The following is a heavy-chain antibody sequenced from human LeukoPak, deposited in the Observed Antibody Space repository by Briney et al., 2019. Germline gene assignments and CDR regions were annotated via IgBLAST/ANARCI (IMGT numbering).Heavy chain of an antibody. CDR2: IYHSGST. D-gene: IGHD2-2*01. V-gene: IGHV4-4*02. J-gene: IGHJ5*02. CDR3: ARDVSGYCSSTSCLNWFDP. Sequence: SETLSLTCAVSGGSISSSNWWSWVRQPPGKGLEWIGEIYHSGSTNYNPSLKSRVTMSVGTSKNQFSLKLSSVTAADTAVYYCARDVSGYCSSTSCLNWFDPWGQGTLVTVSS. CDR1: GGSISSSNW.